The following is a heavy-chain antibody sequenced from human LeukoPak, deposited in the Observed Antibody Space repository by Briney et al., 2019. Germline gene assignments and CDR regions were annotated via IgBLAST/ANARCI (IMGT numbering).Heavy chain of an antibody. CDR1: GGTFSSYA. CDR2: IIPILGIA. Sequence: SVKVSCKASGGTFSSYAISWVRQAPGQGLEWMGRIIPILGIANYAQKFQGRVTMTRDTSTSTVYMELSSLRSEDTAVYYCARAVSYYDFWSGYYQPYFDYWGQGTLVTVSS. D-gene: IGHD3-3*01. J-gene: IGHJ4*02. V-gene: IGHV1-69*04. CDR3: ARAVSYYDFWSGYYQPYFDY.